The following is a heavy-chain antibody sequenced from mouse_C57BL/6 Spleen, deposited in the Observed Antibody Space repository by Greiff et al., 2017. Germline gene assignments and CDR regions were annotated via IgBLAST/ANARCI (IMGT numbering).Heavy chain of an antibody. D-gene: IGHD1-2*01. V-gene: IGHV1-50*01. J-gene: IGHJ4*01. CDR3: ARLAYGLYYAMDY. Sequence: QVQLKQPGAELVKPGASVKLSCKASGYTFTSYWLQWVKQRPGQGLEWIGEIDSSDSYTNYNQKFKGKATLTVDTSSSTAYRQLSSLTSEYSAVYYCARLAYGLYYAMDYWGQGTSVTVAS. CDR1: GYTFTSYW. CDR2: IDSSDSYT.